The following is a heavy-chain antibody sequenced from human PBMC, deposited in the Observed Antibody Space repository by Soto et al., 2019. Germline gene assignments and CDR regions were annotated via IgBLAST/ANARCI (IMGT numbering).Heavy chain of an antibody. D-gene: IGHD6-19*01. Sequence: PGGSLRLSCAASGFNFGVFGMHWVRQAPGKGLEWLSVLSYEGSEEYYADSVKGRFTISRDNAKNSLYLQMNSLRAEDTAVYYCARDGLSVAGKTYYYYGMDVWGQGTTVTVSS. CDR2: LSYEGSEE. V-gene: IGHV3-30*12. J-gene: IGHJ6*02. CDR1: GFNFGVFG. CDR3: ARDGLSVAGKTYYYYGMDV.